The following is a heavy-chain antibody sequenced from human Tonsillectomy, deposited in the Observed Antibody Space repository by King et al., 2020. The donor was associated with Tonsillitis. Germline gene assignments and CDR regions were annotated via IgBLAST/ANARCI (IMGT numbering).Heavy chain of an antibody. D-gene: IGHD5-12*01. Sequence: VQLVESGGGLVQPGRSLRLSCTSSGFTFGDYAMSWFRRAPGKGREGVGFIISKNYGGTPEYAASVEGRFTISRDDAKGIAYLQMNSLRIEDTAVYYCTAPSGGGYSGFDIWGQGTMVTVSS. CDR3: TAPSGGGYSGFDI. V-gene: IGHV3-49*03. CDR1: GFTFGDYA. CDR2: IISKNYGGTP. J-gene: IGHJ3*02.